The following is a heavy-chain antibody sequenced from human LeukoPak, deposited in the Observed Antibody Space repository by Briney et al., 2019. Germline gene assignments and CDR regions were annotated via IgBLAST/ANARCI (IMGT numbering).Heavy chain of an antibody. CDR2: INPNSGGT. CDR1: GYTFTGQN. D-gene: IGHD6-19*01. V-gene: IGHV1-2*02. CDR3: ARVSSGWHQEDAFDI. J-gene: IGHJ3*02. Sequence: ASVKVSCKASGYTFTGQNVHWVRQAPGQGLEWMAWINPNSGGTEYAQKFQGRVTMTRDTSISTAYMELSRLRSDDTAVYYCARVSSGWHQEDAFDIWGQGTMVTVSS.